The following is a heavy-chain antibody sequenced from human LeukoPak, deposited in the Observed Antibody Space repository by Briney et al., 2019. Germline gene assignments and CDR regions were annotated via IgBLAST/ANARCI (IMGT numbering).Heavy chain of an antibody. Sequence: PSQTLSLTCTVSGGSISSGSYYWSWIRQPAGKGLEWIGRIYTSGSTNYNPSLKSRVTISVDTSKNQFSLKLSSVTAADTAVYYCAREYSSSWYSVAYDYWGQGTLVTVSS. CDR3: AREYSSSWYSVAYDY. V-gene: IGHV4-61*02. J-gene: IGHJ4*02. CDR1: GGSISSGSYY. CDR2: IYTSGST. D-gene: IGHD6-13*01.